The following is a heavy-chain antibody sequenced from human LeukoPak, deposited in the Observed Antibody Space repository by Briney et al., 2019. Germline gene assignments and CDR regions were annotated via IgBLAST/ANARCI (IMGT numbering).Heavy chain of an antibody. V-gene: IGHV4-59*01. Sequence: SETLSLTCTVSGGSICSYYWSWIRQPPGKGLEWIGYIYYSGSTNYNPSLKSRVTISVDTSKNQFSLKLSSVTAADTAVYYCARAPRGYSYDVDYWGQGTLVTVSS. CDR3: ARAPRGYSYDVDY. CDR2: IYYSGST. J-gene: IGHJ4*02. CDR1: GGSICSYY. D-gene: IGHD5-18*01.